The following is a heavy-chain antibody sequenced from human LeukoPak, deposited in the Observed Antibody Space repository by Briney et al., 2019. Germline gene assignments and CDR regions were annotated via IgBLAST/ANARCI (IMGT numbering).Heavy chain of an antibody. CDR2: IIPILGIA. D-gene: IGHD3-22*01. J-gene: IGHJ4*02. Sequence: GASVKVSCKASGGTFSSYAISWVRQAPGQGLEWMGRIIPILGIANYAQKFQGRVTITADKSTSTAYMELSSLRSEDTAVYYCARPKAAYDSSGYLLHFNYWGQGTLVTVSS. V-gene: IGHV1-69*04. CDR1: GGTFSSYA. CDR3: ARPKAAYDSSGYLLHFNY.